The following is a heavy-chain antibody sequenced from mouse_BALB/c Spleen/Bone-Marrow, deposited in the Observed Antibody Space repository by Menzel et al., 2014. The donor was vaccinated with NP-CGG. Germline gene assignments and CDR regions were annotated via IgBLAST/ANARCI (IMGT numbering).Heavy chain of an antibody. D-gene: IGHD2-1*01. V-gene: IGHV1-69*02. CDR3: TRWDGNYLYWYFDV. CDR2: IYPSDSYT. CDR1: GYTFTTYW. J-gene: IGHJ1*01. Sequence: VKLVESGAELVRPGASVKLSRKASGYTFTTYWIHWVKQRPGQGLEWIGNIYPSDSYTNYNQKFKDKATLTVDKSSSTAYMQLSSSTSEDSAVYYCTRWDGNYLYWYFDVWGAGTTVTVSS.